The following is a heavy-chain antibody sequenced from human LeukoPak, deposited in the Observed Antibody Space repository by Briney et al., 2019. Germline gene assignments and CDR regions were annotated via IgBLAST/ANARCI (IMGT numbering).Heavy chain of an antibody. D-gene: IGHD3-22*01. CDR2: LSGSGGNT. CDR1: GFTFSSYA. V-gene: IGHV3-23*01. CDR3: AKGSYYYDSADYFDY. J-gene: IGHJ4*02. Sequence: GGSLRLSCAASGFTFSSYAMSWVRQAPGKGLEWVSTLSGSGGNTYYADSVRGRVTISRDNSKNTLYLQMNSLRAEDTAVYHCAKGSYYYDSADYFDYWGQGTLVTVSS.